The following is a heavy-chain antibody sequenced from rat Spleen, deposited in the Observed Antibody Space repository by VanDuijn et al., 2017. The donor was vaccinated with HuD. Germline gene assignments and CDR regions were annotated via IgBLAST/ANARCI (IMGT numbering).Heavy chain of an antibody. D-gene: IGHD1-2*01. V-gene: IGHV2-1*01. CDR2: IWNTGGT. J-gene: IGHJ3*01. Sequence: QVQLKESGPGLVQPSQTLSLTCTVSGFSLTSNSVTWVRQPPGKGLEWMGVIWNTGGTQYNSALKSRLSISRDTSKSQVYLKMNSLQSEDTATYSCARADIAAISADGIWGQGTLVTVSS. CDR1: GFSLTSNS. CDR3: ARADIAAISADGI.